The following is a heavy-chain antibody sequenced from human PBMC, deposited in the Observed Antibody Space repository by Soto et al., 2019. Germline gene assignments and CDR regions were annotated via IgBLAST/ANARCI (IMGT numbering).Heavy chain of an antibody. D-gene: IGHD3-22*01. J-gene: IGHJ4*02. Sequence: GGSLRLSCAASGFTFSNAWMSWVRQAPGKGLEWVGHIKSKTDGGTTDYAAPVKGRFTISRDNSKNTLYLQMNSLKTEDTAVYYCTTGSSSGPTGYWGQGTLVTVSS. CDR3: TTGSSSGPTGY. V-gene: IGHV3-15*01. CDR2: IKSKTDGGTT. CDR1: GFTFSNAW.